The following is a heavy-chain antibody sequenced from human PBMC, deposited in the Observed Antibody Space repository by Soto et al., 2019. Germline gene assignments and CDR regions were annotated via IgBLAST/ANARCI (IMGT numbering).Heavy chain of an antibody. CDR3: AKPDCSSTSCYTKFRSCFDY. J-gene: IGHJ4*02. Sequence: GGSLRLSCAASGFTFSSYAMSWVRQAPGKGLEWVSAISGSGGSTYYADSVKGRFTISRDNSKNTLYLQMNSLRAEDTAVYYCAKPDCSSTSCYTKFRSCFDYWGQATLVTVSS. CDR2: ISGSGGST. CDR1: GFTFSSYA. D-gene: IGHD2-2*01. V-gene: IGHV3-23*01.